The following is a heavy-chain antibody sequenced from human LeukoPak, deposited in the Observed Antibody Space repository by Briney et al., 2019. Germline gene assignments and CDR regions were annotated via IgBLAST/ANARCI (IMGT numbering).Heavy chain of an antibody. V-gene: IGHV3-33*01. Sequence: PGGSLRLSCAASGFTFSSYGMHWVRQAPGKGLEWVAVIWYDGSNKYCADSVKGRFTISRDNSKNTLYLQMNSLRAEDTAVYYCARDARKTLRYFDWYIGYWGQGTLVTVSS. CDR1: GFTFSSYG. D-gene: IGHD3-9*01. CDR2: IWYDGSNK. J-gene: IGHJ4*02. CDR3: ARDARKTLRYFDWYIGY.